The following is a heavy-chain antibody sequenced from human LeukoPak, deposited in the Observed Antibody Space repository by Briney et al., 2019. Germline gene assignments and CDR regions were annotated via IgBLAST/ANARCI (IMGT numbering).Heavy chain of an antibody. D-gene: IGHD2/OR15-2a*01. J-gene: IGHJ4*02. CDR2: ISSSSSYI. Sequence: GGSLRLSCAASGFTVSSNYMNWVRQAPGKGLEWVSSISSSSSYIYYADSVKGRFTISRDNAKNSLYLQMNSLRAEDTAVYYCARDVTVYFDYWGQGTLVTVSS. CDR3: ARDVTVYFDY. CDR1: GFTVSSNY. V-gene: IGHV3-21*01.